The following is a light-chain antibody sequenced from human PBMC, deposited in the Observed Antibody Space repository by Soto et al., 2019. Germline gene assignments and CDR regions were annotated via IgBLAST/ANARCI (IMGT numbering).Light chain of an antibody. CDR1: SSDVGGYNY. J-gene: IGLJ1*01. CDR2: DVS. Sequence: QSALTQPASVSGPPGQSITISCTGTSSDVGGYNYVSWYQQHPGKAPKLMIYDVSTRPSGVSNRFSGSKSGNTASLTISGLQAEDEADYYCSSYTTSSTPYVFGTGTKVTVL. V-gene: IGLV2-14*03. CDR3: SSYTTSSTPYV.